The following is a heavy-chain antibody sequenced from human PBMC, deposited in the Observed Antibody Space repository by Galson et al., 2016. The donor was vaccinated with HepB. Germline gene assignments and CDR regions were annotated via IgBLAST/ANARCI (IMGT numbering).Heavy chain of an antibody. CDR3: ARYSYSSGRYWDHAFDH. V-gene: IGHV4-31*03. Sequence: LSLTCTVSGGSISSGGDYWSWIRQHPGKGLEWIAYIYYSGNTYYNSSLKSRVTISVDTSKNQFSLNLSSVTAADTAVYYCARYSYSSGRYWDHAFDHWGQGSLVTVSS. CDR1: GGSISSGGDY. J-gene: IGHJ4*02. CDR2: IYYSGNT. D-gene: IGHD6-19*01.